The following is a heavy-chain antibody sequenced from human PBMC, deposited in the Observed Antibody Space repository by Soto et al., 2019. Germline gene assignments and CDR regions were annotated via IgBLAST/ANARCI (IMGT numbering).Heavy chain of an antibody. Sequence: ASVTFSCTASGSTFTSDGIVWVRQDPGQGLEWMGWISAYNGNTNYAQKLQGRVTITTDTSTSTAYMELRSLRSDDTAVYYCARDPPPPQPYDFWSGYYSTAYYYYGMDVWGQGTTVNVS. CDR1: GSTFTSDG. J-gene: IGHJ6*02. V-gene: IGHV1-18*04. CDR3: ARDPPPPQPYDFWSGYYSTAYYYYGMDV. CDR2: ISAYNGNT. D-gene: IGHD3-3*01.